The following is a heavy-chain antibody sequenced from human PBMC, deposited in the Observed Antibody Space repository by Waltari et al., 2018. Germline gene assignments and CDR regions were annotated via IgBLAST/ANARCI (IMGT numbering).Heavy chain of an antibody. Sequence: QVQLVQSGAEVKKPGASVKVSCKASGYTFTSYAINWVRQATGQGLEWMGWMNPNSGNTGYAQKFQGRVTITRNTSISTAYMELSSLRSEDTAVYYCARATNHYDFWSGYSRGLFDYWGQGTLVTVSS. V-gene: IGHV1-8*03. CDR2: MNPNSGNT. CDR1: GYTFTSYA. J-gene: IGHJ4*02. CDR3: ARATNHYDFWSGYSRGLFDY. D-gene: IGHD3-3*01.